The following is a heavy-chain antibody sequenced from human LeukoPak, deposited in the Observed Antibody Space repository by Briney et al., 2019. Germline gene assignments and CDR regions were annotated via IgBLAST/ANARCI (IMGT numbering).Heavy chain of an antibody. D-gene: IGHD5-12*01. V-gene: IGHV4-59*08. CDR1: GGSISSYY. CDR2: IYDSGNT. CDR3: ARRKAAGPFRLDP. J-gene: IGHJ5*02. Sequence: SETLSLTCTVSGGSISSYYWSWIRQPPGKGLEWIGYIYDSGNTNYNPALKGRVTISVDTSKNQFSLKLSSVTAADTAVYYCARRKAAGPFRLDPWGQGTLVTVSS.